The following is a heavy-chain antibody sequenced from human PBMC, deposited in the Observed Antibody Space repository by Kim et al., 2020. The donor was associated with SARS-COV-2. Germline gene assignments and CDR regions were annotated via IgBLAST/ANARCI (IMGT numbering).Heavy chain of an antibody. CDR1: GFTFSSYW. V-gene: IGHV3-74*01. CDR3: ARDDSSSPYIGWFDP. Sequence: GGSLRLSCAASGFTFSSYWMHWVRQAPGKGLVWVSRINSDGSSTSYADSVKGRFTISRDNAKNTLYLKMNSLRAEDTAVYYCARDDSSSPYIGWFDPWGQGTLVTVSS. CDR2: INSDGSST. J-gene: IGHJ5*02. D-gene: IGHD6-6*01.